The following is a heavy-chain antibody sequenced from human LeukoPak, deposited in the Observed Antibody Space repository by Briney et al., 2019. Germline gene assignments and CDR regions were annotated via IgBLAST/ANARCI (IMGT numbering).Heavy chain of an antibody. V-gene: IGHV4-59*01. CDR3: ARERVYYYGSGRAFDY. CDR2: IYYSGGT. CDR1: GGSISSYY. D-gene: IGHD3-10*01. Sequence: SETLSLTCTVSGGSISSYYWSWIRQPPGKGLEWIGYIYYSGGTSYNPSLKSRVTISVETSKNQFSLKLSSVTAADTAVYYCARERVYYYGSGRAFDYWGQGTLVTVSS. J-gene: IGHJ4*02.